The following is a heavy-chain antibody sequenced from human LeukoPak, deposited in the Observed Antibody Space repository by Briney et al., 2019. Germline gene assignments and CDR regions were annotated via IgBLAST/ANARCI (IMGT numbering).Heavy chain of an antibody. Sequence: SETLSLTCTVSGGSISSYYWSWIRQPPGKGLEWIGYIYYSGSTYYNPSLKSRVTISVDTSKNQFSLKLSSVTAADTAVYYCARLGRTRAYWGQGTLVTVSS. V-gene: IGHV4-59*04. CDR3: ARLGRTRAY. CDR2: IYYSGST. J-gene: IGHJ4*02. D-gene: IGHD2-15*01. CDR1: GGSISSYY.